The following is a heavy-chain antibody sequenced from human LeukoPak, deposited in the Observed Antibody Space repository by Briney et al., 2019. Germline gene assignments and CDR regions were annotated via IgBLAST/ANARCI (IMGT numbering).Heavy chain of an antibody. CDR1: GGSFSGYY. Sequence: SETLSLTCAVYGGSFSGYYWSWICQPPGKGLEWIGEINHSGSTNYNPSLKSRVTISVDTSKNQFSLKLSSVTAADTAVYYCARGRYGKYSSSPKLYYYYYYYMDVWGKGTTVTVSS. V-gene: IGHV4-34*01. D-gene: IGHD6-6*01. CDR3: ARGRYGKYSSSPKLYYYYYYYMDV. CDR2: INHSGST. J-gene: IGHJ6*03.